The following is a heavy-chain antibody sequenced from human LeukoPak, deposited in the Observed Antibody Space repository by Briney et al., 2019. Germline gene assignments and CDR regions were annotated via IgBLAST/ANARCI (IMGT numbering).Heavy chain of an antibody. D-gene: IGHD3-10*01. J-gene: IGHJ4*02. V-gene: IGHV4-39*07. CDR1: GGSISSSSYY. Sequence: PSETLSLTCTVSGGSISSSSYYWGWIRQPPGKGLEWIGSIYYSGSTYYNPSLKGRVTISVDTSKNQFSLKLSSVTAADTAVYYCARVRGRVFDYWGQGTLVTVSS. CDR3: ARVRGRVFDY. CDR2: IYYSGST.